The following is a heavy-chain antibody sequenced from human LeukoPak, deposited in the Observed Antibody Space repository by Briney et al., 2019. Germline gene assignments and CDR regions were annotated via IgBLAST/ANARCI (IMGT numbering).Heavy chain of an antibody. CDR2: IYAGGNT. CDR3: ARDRDGWLFDY. J-gene: IGHJ4*02. D-gene: IGHD6-19*01. Sequence: GGSLRLSCAASGFTVSQSYMSWVRQAPGKGLEWVSIIYAGGNTYYADSVKGRFTISRDNAKNSLYLQMNSLRAEDTAVYYCARDRDGWLFDYWGQGTLVTVSS. CDR1: GFTVSQSY. V-gene: IGHV3-53*01.